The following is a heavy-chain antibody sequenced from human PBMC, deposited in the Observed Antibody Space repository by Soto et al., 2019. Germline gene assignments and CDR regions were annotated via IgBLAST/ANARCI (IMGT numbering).Heavy chain of an antibody. CDR2: IVVGSGNT. V-gene: IGHV1-58*01. D-gene: IGHD3-22*01. Sequence: GASVKVSCKASGFTFTSSAVQWVRQARGQRLEWIGWIVVGSGNTNYAQKFQERVTITRDMSTSTAYMELSSLRSEDTAVYYCAADAHYYDSSGYFNPPDAFDIWGQGTMVTVS. CDR3: AADAHYYDSSGYFNPPDAFDI. J-gene: IGHJ3*02. CDR1: GFTFTSSA.